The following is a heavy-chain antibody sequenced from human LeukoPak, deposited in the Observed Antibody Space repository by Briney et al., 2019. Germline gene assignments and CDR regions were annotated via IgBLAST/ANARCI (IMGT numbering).Heavy chain of an antibody. CDR2: IIPIFGTT. CDR3: ARGAQYSYGWSY. J-gene: IGHJ4*02. V-gene: IGHV1-69*13. Sequence: SVKVSCKASGGTFSSYAISWVRQAPGQGLEWMGGIIPIFGTTNYAQKFQGRVTITADESTSTAYMELSSLRSEDTAVYYCARGAQYSYGWSYWGQGTLVTVSS. CDR1: GGTFSSYA. D-gene: IGHD5-18*01.